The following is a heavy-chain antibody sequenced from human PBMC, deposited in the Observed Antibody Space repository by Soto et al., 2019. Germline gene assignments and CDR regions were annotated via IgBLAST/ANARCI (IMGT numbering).Heavy chain of an antibody. D-gene: IGHD3-10*01. CDR2: ISWNSGSI. J-gene: IGHJ4*02. V-gene: IGHV3-9*01. Sequence: LRLSCAASGFTFDDYAMHWVRQAPGKGLEWVSGISWNSGSIGYADSVKGRFTISRDNAKNSLYLQMNSLRAEDTALYYCAGLGDYFDYWGQGTLVTVSS. CDR3: AGLGDYFDY. CDR1: GFTFDDYA.